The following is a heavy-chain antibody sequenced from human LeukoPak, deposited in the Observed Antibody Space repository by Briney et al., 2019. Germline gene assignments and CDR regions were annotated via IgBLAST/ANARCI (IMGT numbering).Heavy chain of an antibody. CDR1: GFSFSNYA. CDR2: ITGSGGNT. D-gene: IGHD3-9*01. V-gene: IGHV3-23*01. Sequence: GASLRLSCAASGFSFSNYAMSWVRQAPGKGLEWVSVITGSGGNTYYADSVKGRFTISRDNSKDTLYLQMNSLRAKDTAVYYCSKWGDYDVLTGYYVSDYWGPGTLVTVSS. CDR3: SKWGDYDVLTGYYVSDY. J-gene: IGHJ4*02.